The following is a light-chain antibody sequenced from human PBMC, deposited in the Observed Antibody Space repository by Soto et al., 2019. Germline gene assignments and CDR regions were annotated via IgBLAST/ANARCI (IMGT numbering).Light chain of an antibody. J-gene: IGKJ1*01. CDR1: QYINTRL. CDR2: GAS. Sequence: EMVLAQSPATLSSLPGDRVTLSCRGGQYINTRLSWYQHRPGQAPSLLMYGASIRAAGVPDRFSGSGSGTEFTLTIARLEPAEFAVHYCQPYATSPQTFAHGTNV. V-gene: IGKV3-20*01. CDR3: QPYATSPQT.